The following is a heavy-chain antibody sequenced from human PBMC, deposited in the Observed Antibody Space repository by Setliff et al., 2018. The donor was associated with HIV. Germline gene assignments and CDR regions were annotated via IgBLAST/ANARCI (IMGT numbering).Heavy chain of an antibody. D-gene: IGHD5-12*01. CDR3: ATLKMATIYRDFDY. V-gene: IGHV4-31*03. CDR2: VFYTGAT. CDR1: GGSINSGCYS. J-gene: IGHJ4*02. Sequence: SETLSLTCTVSGGSINSGCYSWTWVRHVQGKGLEWIGFVFYTGATYSSPSLKSRITMSVDTSRNQFSLKVNSVTAADTAVYYCATLKMATIYRDFDYWGQGTLVTVSS.